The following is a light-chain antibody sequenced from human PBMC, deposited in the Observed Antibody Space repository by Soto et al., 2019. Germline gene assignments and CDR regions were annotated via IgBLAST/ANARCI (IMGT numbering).Light chain of an antibody. CDR2: GAS. J-gene: IGKJ1*01. CDR1: QSVSSSY. Sequence: EIVLTQSPGALSLSPGGRATLSCRASQSVSSSYLAWYQQKPGQAPRLLIYGASKRATGIPDRISGSGSGTDFTLTISRLEPEDFAVYYCQHYGSSTGTFGQGTKVDIK. CDR3: QHYGSSTGT. V-gene: IGKV3-20*01.